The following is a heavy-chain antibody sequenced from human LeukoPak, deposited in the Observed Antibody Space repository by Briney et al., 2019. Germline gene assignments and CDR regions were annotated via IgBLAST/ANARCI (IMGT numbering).Heavy chain of an antibody. CDR1: GGTFSSYA. Sequence: SVKVSCKASGGTFSSYAISWVRQAPGQGLEWMGGIIPIFGTANYAQKFQGRVMITTDESTSTAYMELSSLRSEDTAVYYCARDTYYYGSGSYENWFDPWGQGTLVTVSS. V-gene: IGHV1-69*05. CDR3: ARDTYYYGSGSYENWFDP. J-gene: IGHJ5*02. CDR2: IIPIFGTA. D-gene: IGHD3-10*01.